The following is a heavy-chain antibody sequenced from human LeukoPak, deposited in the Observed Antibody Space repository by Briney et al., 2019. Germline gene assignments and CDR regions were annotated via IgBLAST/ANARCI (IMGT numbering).Heavy chain of an antibody. CDR2: ISAYNGNT. CDR1: GYTFPSYF. V-gene: IGHV1-18*04. CDR3: ARVGSGWSNWFDP. J-gene: IGHJ5*02. Sequence: GASVKVSCKASGYTFPSYFMHWVRQAPGQGLEWMGWISAYNGNTNYAQKLQGRVTMTTDTSTSTAYMELRSLRSDDTAVYYCARVGSGWSNWFDPWGQGTLVTVSS. D-gene: IGHD6-19*01.